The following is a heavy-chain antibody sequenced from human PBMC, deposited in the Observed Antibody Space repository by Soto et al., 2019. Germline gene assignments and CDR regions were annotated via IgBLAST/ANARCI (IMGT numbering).Heavy chain of an antibody. CDR2: IWYDGSNK. CDR3: AREEVNYGSGESVGWFDP. CDR1: GFTFSSYG. J-gene: IGHJ5*02. D-gene: IGHD3-10*01. Sequence: QVQLVESGGGVVQPGRSLRLSCAASGFTFSSYGMHWVRQAPGKGLEWVAVIWYDGSNKYYADSVKGRFTISRDNSKNTLYLQMNSLRAEDTAVYYCAREEVNYGSGESVGWFDPWGQGTLVTVSS. V-gene: IGHV3-33*01.